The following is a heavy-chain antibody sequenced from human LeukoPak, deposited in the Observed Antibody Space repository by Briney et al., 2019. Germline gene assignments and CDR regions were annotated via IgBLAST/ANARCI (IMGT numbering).Heavy chain of an antibody. Sequence: GGSLRLSCAASGFTFKNYALTWVRQAPGKGPEWVSGISGTGGSTFYADSVKGRFTISRDNPRNTLFLQMDYLKAEDTAIYYCAKSRVAVPGRLDYFDSWGQGAQVTVSS. D-gene: IGHD6-19*01. J-gene: IGHJ4*02. V-gene: IGHV3-23*01. CDR3: AKSRVAVPGRLDYFDS. CDR1: GFTFKNYA. CDR2: ISGTGGST.